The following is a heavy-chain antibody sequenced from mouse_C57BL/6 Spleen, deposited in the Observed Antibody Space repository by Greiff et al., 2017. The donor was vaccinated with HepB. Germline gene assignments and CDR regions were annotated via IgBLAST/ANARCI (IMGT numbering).Heavy chain of an antibody. J-gene: IGHJ2*01. CDR2: IDPENGDT. Sequence: EVQLQQSGAELVRPGASVKLSCTASGFNIKDDYMHWVKQRPEQGLEWIGRIDPENGDTEYASKFQGKATITADTSSNTAYLQLSSLTSEDTAVYYCLITTVVADYWGQGTTLTVSS. D-gene: IGHD1-1*01. CDR3: LITTVVADY. CDR1: GFNIKDDY. V-gene: IGHV14-4*01.